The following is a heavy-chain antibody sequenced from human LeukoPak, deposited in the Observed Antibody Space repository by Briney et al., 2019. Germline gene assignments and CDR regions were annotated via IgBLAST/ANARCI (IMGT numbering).Heavy chain of an antibody. J-gene: IGHJ4*02. Sequence: SETLSLTCTVSGGSTSSSNYYWGWIRQPPGTGLEWIGGIHYSGNTYYNPSLKSRVTISIDTSKNQFSLKLSSVTAADTAVYYCARLGAGPTYYDFWSGYSSFYFDYWGQGTLVTVSS. CDR3: ARLGAGPTYYDFWSGYSSFYFDY. CDR1: GGSTSSSNYY. V-gene: IGHV4-39*01. CDR2: IHYSGNT. D-gene: IGHD3-3*01.